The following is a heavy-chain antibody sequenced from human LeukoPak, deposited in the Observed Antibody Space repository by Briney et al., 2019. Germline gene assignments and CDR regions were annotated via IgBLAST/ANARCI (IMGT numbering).Heavy chain of an antibody. CDR1: GFTFDDYG. D-gene: IGHD3-10*01. J-gene: IGHJ4*02. CDR2: IYSGGST. CDR3: ARDSLGWFGTRGY. V-gene: IGHV3-53*01. Sequence: GGSLRLSCAASGFTFDDYGMSWVRQAPGKGLEWVSVIYSGGSTYYADSVKGRFTISRDNSKNTLYLQVNSLRAEDTAVYYCARDSLGWFGTRGYWGQGTLVTVSS.